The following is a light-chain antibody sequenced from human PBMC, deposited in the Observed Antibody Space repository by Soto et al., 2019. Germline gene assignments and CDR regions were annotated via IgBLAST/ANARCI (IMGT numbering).Light chain of an antibody. CDR2: EVA. J-gene: IGLJ2*01. Sequence: QSVLTQPASVSGSPGQSITISCTGTSTDPATYDLVSWYQQHPGKAPQLIISEVAKRPSGVSARFSGSQSGDTASLTISGLQAADEAYYYCCARLFGGGTKL. CDR3: CARL. CDR1: STDPATYDL. V-gene: IGLV2-23*02.